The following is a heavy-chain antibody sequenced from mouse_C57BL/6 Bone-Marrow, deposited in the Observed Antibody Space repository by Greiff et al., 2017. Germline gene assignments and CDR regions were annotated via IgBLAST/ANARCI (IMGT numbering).Heavy chain of an antibody. V-gene: IGHV5-9*01. J-gene: IGHJ1*03. CDR2: ISGGGGNN. D-gene: IGHD6-1*01. Sequence: EVKLMESGGGLVKPGGSLKLSCAASGFTFSSYTMSWVRQTPEKRLEWVATISGGGGNNYYPDSVKGRFTISSDDAKNTLYLQMSSLRSEDTALNCCARRGAAGYFDVWGTGTTVTVSS. CDR1: GFTFSSYT. CDR3: ARRGAAGYFDV.